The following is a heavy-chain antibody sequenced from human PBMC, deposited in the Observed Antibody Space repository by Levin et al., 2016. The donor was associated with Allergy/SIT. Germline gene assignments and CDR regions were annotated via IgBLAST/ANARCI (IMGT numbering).Heavy chain of an antibody. CDR2: ISASGGST. Sequence: GESLKISCAASGFTFSVYAMTWVRQAPGKGLEWVSAISASGGSTYYADSVQGRFTISRDNSKNTLNLQMNTLRGEDTAAYYCAIWYSSSPYYYYYGMDVWGQGTTVTVSS. CDR1: GFTFSVYA. D-gene: IGHD6-13*01. CDR3: AIWYSSSPYYYYYGMDV. V-gene: IGHV3-23*01. J-gene: IGHJ6*02.